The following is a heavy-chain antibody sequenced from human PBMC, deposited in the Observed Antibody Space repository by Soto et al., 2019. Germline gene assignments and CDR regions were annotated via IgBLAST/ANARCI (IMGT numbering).Heavy chain of an antibody. V-gene: IGHV3-23*01. J-gene: IGHJ6*01. Sequence: EVQLLESGGGLVQPGGSLRLACAASDVTFSTYPMTWVRQAPGKGLEWVSSICRDGGCTSYADSVKGRFTISRDNSKNTLYLQMNSLRAEDTAVYYCVKDAPRICVW. CDR1: DVTFSTYP. D-gene: IGHD3-3*01. CDR3: VKDAPRICV. CDR2: ICRDGGCT.